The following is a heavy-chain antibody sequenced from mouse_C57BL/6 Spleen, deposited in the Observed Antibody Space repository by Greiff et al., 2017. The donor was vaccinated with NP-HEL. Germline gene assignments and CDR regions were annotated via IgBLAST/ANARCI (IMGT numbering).Heavy chain of an antibody. CDR2: IDPSDSYT. CDR3: ARGGPNYYGSYYYAMDY. CDR1: GYTFTSYW. J-gene: IGHJ4*01. Sequence: QVQLQQPGAELVKPGASVKLSCKASGYTFTSYWMQWVKQRPGQGLEWIGEIDPSDSYTNYNQKFKGKATLTVDTSSSTAYMQLSSLTSEDSAVYYCARGGPNYYGSYYYAMDYWGQGTSVTVSS. D-gene: IGHD1-1*01. V-gene: IGHV1-50*01.